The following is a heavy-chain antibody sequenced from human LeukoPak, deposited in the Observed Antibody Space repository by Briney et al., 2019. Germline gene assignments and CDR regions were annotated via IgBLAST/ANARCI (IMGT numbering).Heavy chain of an antibody. CDR1: GFTFEDYA. V-gene: IGHV3-43*02. CDR2: ISGNGNNI. D-gene: IGHD3-3*01. Sequence: PGGSLRLSCAASGFTFEDYAMHWVRQGPGKGLEWVSLISGNGNNIYYADSVTGRFTISRDNSKNSLYLQMNSLRTEDTALYYCAKDLPQYYDFWSGYYGGFDYWGQGTLVTVSS. J-gene: IGHJ4*02. CDR3: AKDLPQYYDFWSGYYGGFDY.